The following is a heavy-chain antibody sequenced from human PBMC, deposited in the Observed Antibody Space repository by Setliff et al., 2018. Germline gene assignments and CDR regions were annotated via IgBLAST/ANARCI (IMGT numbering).Heavy chain of an antibody. CDR1: GDSISSGSYY. Sequence: PSETLSLTCTVSGDSISSGSYYWNWIRQHPEKGLEWLGYIFHSGSTHYNSSLKSRITISIDTSKNQFSLKLSSVTAADTAVYYCARRETYYNFWSGYYAYWGQGTLVTVSS. CDR2: IFHSGST. D-gene: IGHD3-3*01. J-gene: IGHJ4*02. CDR3: ARRETYYNFWSGYYAY. V-gene: IGHV4-31*03.